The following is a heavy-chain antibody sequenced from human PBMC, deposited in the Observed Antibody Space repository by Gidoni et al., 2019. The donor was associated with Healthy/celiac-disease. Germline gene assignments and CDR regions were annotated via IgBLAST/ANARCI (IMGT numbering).Heavy chain of an antibody. CDR3: TTAYFYYYDSSGYYRARDY. D-gene: IGHD3-22*01. CDR1: GFTFSNAW. Sequence: EVQLVESGGGLVKPGGSLRLSCAASGFTFSNAWMNWVRQAPGKGLEWVGRIKSKTDGGTTDYAAPVKGRFTISRDDSKNTLYLQMNSLKTEDTAVYYCTTAYFYYYDSSGYYRARDYWGQGTLVTVSS. V-gene: IGHV3-15*07. CDR2: IKSKTDGGTT. J-gene: IGHJ4*02.